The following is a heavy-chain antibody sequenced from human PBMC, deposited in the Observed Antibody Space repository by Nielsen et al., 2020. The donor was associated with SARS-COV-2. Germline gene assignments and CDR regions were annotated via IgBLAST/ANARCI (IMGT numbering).Heavy chain of an antibody. V-gene: IGHV3-30-3*01. CDR2: ISYDGSNK. D-gene: IGHD7-27*01. CDR1: GFTFSSYA. J-gene: IGHJ4*02. Sequence: GGSLRLSCAASGFTFSSYAMHWVRQPPGKGLEWVALISYDGSNKYYADSVKGRFTISRDNSKNTLYLQMNSLRAEDTAVYYCARDLGSYFDYWGQGTLVTVS. CDR3: ARDLGSYFDY.